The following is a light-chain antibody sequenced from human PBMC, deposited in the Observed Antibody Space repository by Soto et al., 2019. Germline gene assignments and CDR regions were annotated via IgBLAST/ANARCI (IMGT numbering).Light chain of an antibody. CDR3: QQYGSSPHA. CDR2: GTS. J-gene: IGKJ1*01. CDR1: QSVSSSY. Sequence: EIVLTQSPNTLSLSPGERATLSCRASQSVSSSYLAWYQQKPGQAPRLLIYGTSGRATGIPDRFSGSGSGTDFTLTISRLEPGDFAMYYCQQYGSSPHAFGQGTKVDIK. V-gene: IGKV3-20*01.